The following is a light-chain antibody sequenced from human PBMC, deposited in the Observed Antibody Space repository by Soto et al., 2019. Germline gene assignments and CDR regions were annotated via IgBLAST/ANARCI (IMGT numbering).Light chain of an antibody. CDR3: QQRSNWLT. J-gene: IGKJ4*01. V-gene: IGKV3D-20*02. CDR2: DAS. CDR1: QSVSSSH. Sequence: SGRGVDTGARRASQSVSSSHLAWYQHKPGQAPRLLISDASNRATGIPARFSGSGSGTDFTLIISSLEPEDFAVYYCQQRSNWLTFGGGTKVDIK.